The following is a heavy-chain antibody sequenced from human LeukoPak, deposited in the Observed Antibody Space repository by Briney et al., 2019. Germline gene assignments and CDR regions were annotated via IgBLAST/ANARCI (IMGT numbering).Heavy chain of an antibody. Sequence: ASVKVSCKASGYTFTSYAMNWVRQAPGQGLEWMGWINTNTGNPTYAQGFTGRFVFSLDTSVSTAYLQISSLKAEDTAVYYCARGLSIAAAGTDYYYYYGMDVWGQGTTVTVSS. D-gene: IGHD6-13*01. J-gene: IGHJ6*02. V-gene: IGHV7-4-1*02. CDR3: ARGLSIAAAGTDYYYYYGMDV. CDR1: GYTFTSYA. CDR2: INTNTGNP.